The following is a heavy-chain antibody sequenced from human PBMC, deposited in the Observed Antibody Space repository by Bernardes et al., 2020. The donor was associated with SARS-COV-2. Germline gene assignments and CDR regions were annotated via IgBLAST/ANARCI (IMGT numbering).Heavy chain of an antibody. D-gene: IGHD2-15*01. CDR3: ARTGRIAYYYYYMDV. CDR2: ISSSSSYI. Sequence: GGSLRLSCAASGFTFSRYSMNWVRQAPGKGLEWVSSISSSSSYIYYADSVKGRFTISRDNAKNSLYLQMNSLRAEDTAVYYCARTGRIAYYYYYMDVWGKGTTVTGSS. CDR1: GFTFSRYS. V-gene: IGHV3-21*01. J-gene: IGHJ6*03.